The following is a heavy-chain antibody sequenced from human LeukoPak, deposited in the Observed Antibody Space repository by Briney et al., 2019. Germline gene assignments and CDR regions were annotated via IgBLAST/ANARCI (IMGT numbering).Heavy chain of an antibody. J-gene: IGHJ4*02. Sequence: GSVRDSCKASGYTFTGYYIHWVRQAPGQGLEWMGWINPNSGGTNYAQKFQGRVTMTRDTSISSAYLELTRLKSDDTAVYYCARVDQARRYFFDYWGQGTLVSSSS. CDR2: INPNSGGT. CDR1: GYTFTGYY. CDR3: ARVDQARRYFFDY. V-gene: IGHV1-2*02.